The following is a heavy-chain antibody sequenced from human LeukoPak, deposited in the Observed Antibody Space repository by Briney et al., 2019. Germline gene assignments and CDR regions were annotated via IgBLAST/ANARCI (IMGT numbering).Heavy chain of an antibody. Sequence: GGSLRLSCAASRFTFSSYAMHWVRQAPGKGLEWVAVISYDGSNKYYADSVKGRFTISRDNSKNTLYLQMNSLRAEDTAVYYCARDKRRWLLLKYWGQGTLVTVSS. J-gene: IGHJ4*02. V-gene: IGHV3-30-3*01. D-gene: IGHD3-22*01. CDR2: ISYDGSNK. CDR3: ARDKRRWLLLKY. CDR1: RFTFSSYA.